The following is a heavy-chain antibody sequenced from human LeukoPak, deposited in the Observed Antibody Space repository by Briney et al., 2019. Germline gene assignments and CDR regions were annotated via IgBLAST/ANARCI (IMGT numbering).Heavy chain of an antibody. V-gene: IGHV4-34*01. Sequence: SETLSLTCGVYGGSLSGYYWSWIRQSPGKGLEWIGEINHSGGTYYSPSLKSRVTISVDTSKNQFSLKLSSVTAADTAVYYCARSLVGATIYYYYYYMDVWGKGTTVTVSS. CDR1: GGSLSGYY. CDR2: INHSGGT. D-gene: IGHD1-26*01. J-gene: IGHJ6*03. CDR3: ARSLVGATIYYYYYYMDV.